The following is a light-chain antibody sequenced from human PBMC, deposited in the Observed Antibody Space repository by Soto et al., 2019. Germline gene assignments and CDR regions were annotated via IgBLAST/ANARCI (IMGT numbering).Light chain of an antibody. CDR1: SSDVGAYNY. Sequence: QSALTQPPSASGSPGQSVTISCTGTSSDVGAYNYVSWYQQHPGKAPKLLLYQVTKRPSGVPDRFSASKSGNTASLTVSGLQAEDEADYYCSSKAGNTFYVFGPGTKVTVL. CDR3: SSKAGNTFYV. V-gene: IGLV2-8*01. CDR2: QVT. J-gene: IGLJ1*01.